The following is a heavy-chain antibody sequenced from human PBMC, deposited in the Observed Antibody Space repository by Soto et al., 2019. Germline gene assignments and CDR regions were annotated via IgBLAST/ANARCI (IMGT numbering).Heavy chain of an antibody. V-gene: IGHV3-21*01. Sequence: GALRLSCVASGFTFSNYNMNWVRQAPGKGLEWVSHISGSSIYIHYADSVRGRFTISRDNAKNSVYLQMDSLRVEDTAVYYCAREGALKPFSSWGQGALVTVLL. J-gene: IGHJ5*02. CDR3: AREGALKPFSS. CDR2: ISGSSIYI. CDR1: GFTFSNYN.